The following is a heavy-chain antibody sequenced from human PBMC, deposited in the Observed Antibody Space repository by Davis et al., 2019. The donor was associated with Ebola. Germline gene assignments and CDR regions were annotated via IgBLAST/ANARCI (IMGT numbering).Heavy chain of an antibody. CDR2: IYPGDSDT. CDR1: GYSFNSYW. J-gene: IGHJ4*02. D-gene: IGHD6-6*01. V-gene: IGHV5-51*01. CDR3: ARLDGPYSSSPWYFDY. Sequence: KVSCKGSGYSFNSYWIGWVRQVPGKGLEWMGIIYPGDSDTRYSPSFQGQVTISADKSISTAYLQWTSLKASDTAMYYCARLDGPYSSSPWYFDYWGQGTLVTVSS.